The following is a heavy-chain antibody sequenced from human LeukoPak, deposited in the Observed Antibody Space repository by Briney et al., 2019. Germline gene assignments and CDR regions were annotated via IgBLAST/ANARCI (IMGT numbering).Heavy chain of an antibody. Sequence: PGRSLRLSCAASGFTFSSYGMHWVRQAPGKGLEWVAFIWYDGSNKYYVHSVKGRFTIPRDNSKNTLYLQMNSLRAEDTAVYYCARDEDTAMGPIDYYGMDVWGQGTTVTVSS. CDR1: GFTFSSYG. D-gene: IGHD5-18*01. V-gene: IGHV3-33*01. CDR2: IWYDGSNK. CDR3: ARDEDTAMGPIDYYGMDV. J-gene: IGHJ6*02.